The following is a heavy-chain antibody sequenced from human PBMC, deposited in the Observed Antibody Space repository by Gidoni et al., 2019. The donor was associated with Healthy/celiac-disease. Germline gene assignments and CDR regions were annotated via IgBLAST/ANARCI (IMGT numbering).Heavy chain of an antibody. CDR3: ARGRLAGWFDP. CDR2: INHSGST. V-gene: IGHV4-34*01. J-gene: IGHJ5*02. CDR1: GGSFSGYY. Sequence: QVQLQQWGAGLLKPSETLSLTCAVYGGSFSGYYWSWIRQPPGKGLEWIGEINHSGSTNYNPSLKSRVTISVDTSKNQFSLKLSSVTAADTAVYYCARGRLAGWFDPWGQGTLVTVSS.